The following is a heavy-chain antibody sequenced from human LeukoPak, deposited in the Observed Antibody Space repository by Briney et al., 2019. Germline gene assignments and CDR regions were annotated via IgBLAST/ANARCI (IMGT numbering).Heavy chain of an antibody. CDR2: INPGDDTT. D-gene: IGHD3-10*01. J-gene: IGHJ3*02. Sequence: ASVKVSCKASGYTFTGYYMHWVRQAPGQGLEWMGIINPGDDTTSYAQKFQGRVTMTRDTSTSTVYMEMSSLRSEDTAVYYCARHESITMVRGVIDGSAFDIWGQGTMVTVSS. V-gene: IGHV1-46*01. CDR1: GYTFTGYY. CDR3: ARHESITMVRGVIDGSAFDI.